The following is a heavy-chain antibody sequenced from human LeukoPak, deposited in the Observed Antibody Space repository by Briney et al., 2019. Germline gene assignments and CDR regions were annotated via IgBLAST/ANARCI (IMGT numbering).Heavy chain of an antibody. V-gene: IGHV3-30*04. J-gene: IGHJ4*02. CDR2: ISYDGNNQ. D-gene: IGHD6-13*01. CDR1: GVTFSSHA. CDR3: ARGGDTSTWYRALDSWGQGTLVIVLSDY. Sequence: TGGSLRFSCAAAGVTFSSHAVHCVRHAPGKGLEWVSVISYDGNNQYYADSVKGRFTISRDNSKNTLYLQMKSLSAEDTAIYYCARGGDTSTWYRALDSWGQGTLVIVLSDYWDQGTLVTVSS.